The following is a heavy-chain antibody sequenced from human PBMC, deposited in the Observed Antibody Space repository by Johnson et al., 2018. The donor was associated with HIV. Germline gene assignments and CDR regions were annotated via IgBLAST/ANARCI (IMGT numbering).Heavy chain of an antibody. CDR2: ISWNSGSI. D-gene: IGHD3-9*01. Sequence: VQLVESGGGLVQPGRSLRLSCAASGFTFDDYAMHWVRQAPGKGLEWVSGISWNSGSIGYADSVKGRFTISRDNAKNSLYLQMNSLRADDTAVYYSAKDLRVFDWFNAYDAFDIWGQGTMVTVSS. CDR3: AKDLRVFDWFNAYDAFDI. CDR1: GFTFDDYA. V-gene: IGHV3-9*01. J-gene: IGHJ3*02.